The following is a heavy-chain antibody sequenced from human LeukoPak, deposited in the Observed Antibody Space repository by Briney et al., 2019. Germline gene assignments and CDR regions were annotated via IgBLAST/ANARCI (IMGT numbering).Heavy chain of an antibody. J-gene: IGHJ4*02. Sequence: GRSLRLSRAASGFTFSSYGMHWVRQAPGKGLEWVAVISYDGSNKYYADSVKGRFTISRDNSKNTLYLQMNSLRAEDTAVYYCAKDGAGFFDYWGQGTLVTVSS. CDR3: AKDGAGFFDY. V-gene: IGHV3-30*18. CDR1: GFTFSSYG. D-gene: IGHD3-16*01. CDR2: ISYDGSNK.